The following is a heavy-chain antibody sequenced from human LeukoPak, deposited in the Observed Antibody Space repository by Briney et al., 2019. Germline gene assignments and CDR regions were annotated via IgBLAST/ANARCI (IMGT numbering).Heavy chain of an antibody. CDR2: ISYDGSNK. CDR1: GFTFSSYA. V-gene: IGHV3-30*04. Sequence: GGSLRLSCAGSGFTFSSYAMHWVRQAPGKGLEWVAVISYDGSNKYYADSVKGRFTISRDNSKNTLYLQMNSLRAEDTAVYYCARDPQRGDPSYFDYWGQGTLVTVSS. D-gene: IGHD2-21*02. CDR3: ARDPQRGDPSYFDY. J-gene: IGHJ4*02.